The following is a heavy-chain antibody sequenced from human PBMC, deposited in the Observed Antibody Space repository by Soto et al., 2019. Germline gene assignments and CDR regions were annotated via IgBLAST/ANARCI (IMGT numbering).Heavy chain of an antibody. J-gene: IGHJ5*02. CDR3: AREAIGLNWFAP. V-gene: IGHV3-48*02. D-gene: IGHD3-22*01. Sequence: EVQLVESGGGLVQPGGSLRLSCAASGFTFSSYSMNWVRQAPGKGLEWVSYISSSSSTVYYADSVKGRFTISTDNAKNSLYLQMTSLRDEDTAVYYCAREAIGLNWFAPWGQGTLVTVSS. CDR2: ISSSSSTV. CDR1: GFTFSSYS.